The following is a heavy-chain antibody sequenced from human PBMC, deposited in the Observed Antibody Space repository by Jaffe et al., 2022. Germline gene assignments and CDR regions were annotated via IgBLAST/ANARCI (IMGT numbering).Heavy chain of an antibody. J-gene: IGHJ4*02. V-gene: IGHV4-34*01. CDR2: INHSGST. D-gene: IGHD1-1*01. CDR3: ARGLEVGYPYYFDY. Sequence: QVQLQQWGAGLLKPSETLSLTCAVYGGSFSGYYWSWIRQSPGEGLEWIGEINHSGSTNYNPSLKSRVTISVDTSKNQFSLYLSSVTAADTAVYYCARGLEVGYPYYFDYWGQGTLVTVSS. CDR1: GGSFSGYY.